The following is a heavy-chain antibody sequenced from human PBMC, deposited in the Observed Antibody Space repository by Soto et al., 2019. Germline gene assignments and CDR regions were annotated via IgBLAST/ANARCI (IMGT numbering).Heavy chain of an antibody. J-gene: IGHJ6*02. CDR2: IIPILGIA. CDR3: ARATTLVNGMDV. CDR1: GGTFSSYT. Sequence: QVQLVQSGAEVKKPGSSVKVSCKASGGTFSSYTISWVRQAPGQGHEWMGRIIPILGIANYAQKFQGRVTITADKSASTAYMELSSLRSEDTAVYYCARATTLVNGMDVWGQGTTVTVSS. D-gene: IGHD4-4*01. V-gene: IGHV1-69*02.